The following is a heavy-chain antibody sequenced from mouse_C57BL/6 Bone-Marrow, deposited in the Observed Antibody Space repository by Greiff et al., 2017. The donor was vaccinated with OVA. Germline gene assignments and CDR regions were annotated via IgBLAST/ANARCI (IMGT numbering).Heavy chain of an antibody. CDR1: GYTFTSYW. V-gene: IGHV1-5*01. D-gene: IGHD1-1*01. CDR3: TRSDGSSYGYFDY. CDR2: IYPGNSDT. J-gene: IGHJ2*01. Sequence: EVQLQQSGTVLARPGASVKMSCKTSGYTFTSYWMHWVKQRPGQGLEWIGAIYPGNSDTSYNQKFKGKAKLTAVTSASTAYMELSSLTNEDSAVYYGTRSDGSSYGYFDYWGQGTTLTVSS.